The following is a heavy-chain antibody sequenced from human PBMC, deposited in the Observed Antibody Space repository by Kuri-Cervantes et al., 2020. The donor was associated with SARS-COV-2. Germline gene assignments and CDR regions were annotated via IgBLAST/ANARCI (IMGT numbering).Heavy chain of an antibody. V-gene: IGHV3-20*04. CDR2: INWSGGST. CDR3: ARDLDYSNDNWFDP. D-gene: IGHD4-11*01. J-gene: IGHJ5*02. Sequence: GGSLRLSCAASGFTFDDYGMSWVRQAPGKGLEWVSGINWSGGSTGYADSVKGRFTISRDNAKNSLYLQMNSLRAEDTALYYCARDLDYSNDNWFDPWGQGTLVTGSS. CDR1: GFTFDDYG.